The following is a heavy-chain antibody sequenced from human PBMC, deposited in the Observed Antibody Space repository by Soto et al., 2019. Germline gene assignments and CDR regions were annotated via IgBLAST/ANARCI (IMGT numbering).Heavy chain of an antibody. Sequence: QVQLVESGGGVVQPGRSLRLSCAASGFTFSSYGMHWVRQAPGKGLEWVAVISYDGSNKYYADSVKGRFTISRDNSKNTLYLQMNSLRAEDTAVYYCAKDTTSITMVRTKYYYYGMDVWGQGTTVTVSS. J-gene: IGHJ6*02. CDR1: GFTFSSYG. CDR2: ISYDGSNK. D-gene: IGHD3-10*01. CDR3: AKDTTSITMVRTKYYYYGMDV. V-gene: IGHV3-30*18.